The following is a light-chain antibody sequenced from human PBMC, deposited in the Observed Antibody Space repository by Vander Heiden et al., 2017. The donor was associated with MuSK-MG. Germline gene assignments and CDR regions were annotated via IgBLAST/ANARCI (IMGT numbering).Light chain of an antibody. CDR2: DVS. CDR1: SSDVGGYNY. Sequence: QSALTPPASVSGSPGQSTTISCTGTSSDVGGYNYVPWYQQHPGKAPKLMIYDVSNRPSGVSNRFSGSKSGNTASLTISGLQAEDEADYYCSSYTSSSTLVFGGGTKLTVL. V-gene: IGLV2-14*01. J-gene: IGLJ2*01. CDR3: SSYTSSSTLV.